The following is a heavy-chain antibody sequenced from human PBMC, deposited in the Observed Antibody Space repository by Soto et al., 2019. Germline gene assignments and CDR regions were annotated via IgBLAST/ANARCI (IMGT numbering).Heavy chain of an antibody. Sequence: QVQLQESGPGLVKPSKTLSLTCTVSGDSISSYYWGWIRQPPGKGLEWLGYIYYTGSTNNNSSHKSRVTISVDTSKNQVSLKLSSVTAADTAVYYCARHAYGSGFYYGMDVWGQGTTVTVSS. CDR3: ARHAYGSGFYYGMDV. CDR2: IYYTGST. V-gene: IGHV4-59*08. D-gene: IGHD3-10*01. CDR1: GDSISSYY. J-gene: IGHJ6*02.